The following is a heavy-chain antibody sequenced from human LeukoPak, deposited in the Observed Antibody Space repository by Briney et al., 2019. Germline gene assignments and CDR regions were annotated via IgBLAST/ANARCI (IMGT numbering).Heavy chain of an antibody. Sequence: GGSLRLSCAASGFTFSSYAMHWVRQAPGKGLEWVAVISYDGSNKYYADSVKGRFTISRDNSKNTLYLQMNSLRAEDTAVYYCARSDCSSTSCYPNFDYWGQGTLVTVSS. V-gene: IGHV3-30-3*01. J-gene: IGHJ4*02. CDR1: GFTFSSYA. CDR3: ARSDCSSTSCYPNFDY. CDR2: ISYDGSNK. D-gene: IGHD2-2*01.